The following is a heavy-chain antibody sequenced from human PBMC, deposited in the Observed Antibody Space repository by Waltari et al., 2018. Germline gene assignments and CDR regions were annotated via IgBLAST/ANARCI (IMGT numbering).Heavy chain of an antibody. Sequence: QVQLQESGPGLVEPSETLSLTCTVPGDSIKHYYWSWIRQSPGKGLEWIGNIHYSGTTNYNPSLKGRLSISIDTSRNQFSLKMNSVIAADTAVYYCARDGMTSGHFDSWGQGTLVTVST. V-gene: IGHV4-59*01. CDR1: GDSIKHYY. J-gene: IGHJ4*02. CDR3: ARDGMTSGHFDS. CDR2: IHYSGTT. D-gene: IGHD3-10*01.